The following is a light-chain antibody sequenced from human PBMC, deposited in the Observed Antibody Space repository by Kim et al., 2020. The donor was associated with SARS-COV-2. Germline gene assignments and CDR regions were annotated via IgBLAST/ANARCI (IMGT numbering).Light chain of an antibody. Sequence: SASGGDRVTLSCRASQTVSMHLSWYQQRPGEAPNLLIYAAYTLHDGVPSRFSGGGSGTDFTLTISSLQPEDFATYYCLQTYTVPRTFGQGTKLEI. J-gene: IGKJ2*01. V-gene: IGKV1-39*01. CDR3: LQTYTVPRT. CDR2: AAY. CDR1: QTVSMH.